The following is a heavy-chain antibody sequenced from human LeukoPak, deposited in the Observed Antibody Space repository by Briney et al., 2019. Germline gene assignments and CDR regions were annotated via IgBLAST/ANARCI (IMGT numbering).Heavy chain of an antibody. J-gene: IGHJ4*02. D-gene: IGHD6-6*01. CDR1: GGTFSSYA. CDR3: AAYLAYSSSSEGY. CDR2: IIPIFGTA. V-gene: IGHV1-69*13. Sequence: GASVKVSCKASGGTFSSYAISWVRQAPGQGLEWMGGIIPIFGTANYAQKFQGRVTITADESTSTAYMELSSLRSEDTAVYYCAAYLAYSSSSEGYWGQGTLVTVSS.